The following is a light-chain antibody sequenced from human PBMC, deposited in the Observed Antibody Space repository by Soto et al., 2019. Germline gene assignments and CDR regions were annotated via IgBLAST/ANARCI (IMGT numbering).Light chain of an antibody. J-gene: IGKJ3*01. CDR3: RQYGYYPPFT. V-gene: IGKV3-20*01. Sequence: EIVLTQSPGTLSLSPGERATLSCRASQSVPSTDLAWYQQKPGQAPRLLIYGASTRAPGIPDRFSGSGSGTDFPLTISRLEPEDFAVYFCRQYGYYPPFTFGPGTKVDSK. CDR2: GAS. CDR1: QSVPSTD.